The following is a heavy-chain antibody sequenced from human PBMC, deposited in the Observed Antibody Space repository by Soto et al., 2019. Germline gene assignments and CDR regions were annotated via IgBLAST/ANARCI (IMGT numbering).Heavy chain of an antibody. J-gene: IGHJ4*02. V-gene: IGHV3-23*01. CDR3: AKGCGGDCYSGVQY. CDR2: ISNSGGST. Sequence: EVQLLESGRGLVQPGGSRRLSCAASGFTFSSSAMSWVRQAPGKGLEWVSSISNSGGSTYYADSVKGRFTISRDNSKNTLYLQMNSLQAEDTAVYYCAKGCGGDCYSGVQYWGQGTLVTVSS. CDR1: GFTFSSSA. D-gene: IGHD2-21*02.